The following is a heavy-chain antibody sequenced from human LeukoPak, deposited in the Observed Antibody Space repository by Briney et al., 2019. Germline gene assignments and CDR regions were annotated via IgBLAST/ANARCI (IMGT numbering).Heavy chain of an antibody. J-gene: IGHJ5*02. CDR2: INPNSGGT. Sequence: ASVKVSCKASGYTFTGYYMHWVRQAPGQGLEWMGWINPNSGGTNYAQKFQGRVTMTRDTSISTAYMELSRLRSDDTAVYYCARGLIRNNWFAPWGQVTLVTVSS. CDR3: ARGLIRNNWFAP. V-gene: IGHV1-2*02. CDR1: GYTFTGYY. D-gene: IGHD2-8*01.